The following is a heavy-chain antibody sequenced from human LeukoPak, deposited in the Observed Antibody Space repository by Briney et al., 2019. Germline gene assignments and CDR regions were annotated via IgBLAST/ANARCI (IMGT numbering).Heavy chain of an antibody. CDR1: GYTLTELS. D-gene: IGHD5-12*01. V-gene: IGHV1-24*01. Sequence: ASVKVSCKVSGYTLTELSMHWVRQAPGEGLEWMGGFDPEDDETIYAQEFQGRVTMTEDTSTDTAYMELSSLRSEDTAVYYCATARGYTGYDTRGCFDYWGPGTLVTVSS. CDR2: FDPEDDET. CDR3: ATARGYTGYDTRGCFDY. J-gene: IGHJ4*02.